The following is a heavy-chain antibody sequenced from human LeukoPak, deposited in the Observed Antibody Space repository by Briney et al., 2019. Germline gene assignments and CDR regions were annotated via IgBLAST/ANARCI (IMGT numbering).Heavy chain of an antibody. D-gene: IGHD2-2*01. CDR1: GYTFTGYY. CDR3: ASYCSSTSCYQTTRDY. Sequence: ASVKVSCKASGYTFTGYYMHWVRQAPGQGLERMGWINPNSGGTNYAQKFQGRVTMTRDTSISTAYMELSRLRSDDTAVYYCASYCSSTSCYQTTRDYWGQGTLVTVSS. CDR2: INPNSGGT. J-gene: IGHJ4*02. V-gene: IGHV1-2*02.